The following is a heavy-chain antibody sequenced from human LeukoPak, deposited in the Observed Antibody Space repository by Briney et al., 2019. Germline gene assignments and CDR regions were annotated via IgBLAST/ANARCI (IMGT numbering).Heavy chain of an antibody. V-gene: IGHV4-30-2*01. CDR1: GGSISSGGYY. D-gene: IGHD6-13*01. Sequence: SQTLSLTCTVSGGSISSGGYYWSWIRQPPGKGLEWIGYIYHSGSTYYNPSLKSRVSMSMDTSKNQFSLQLSSVTAADTAVYYCASLILIAAGSDFWGQGNQVTVSS. CDR2: IYHSGST. J-gene: IGHJ4*02. CDR3: ASLILIAAGSDF.